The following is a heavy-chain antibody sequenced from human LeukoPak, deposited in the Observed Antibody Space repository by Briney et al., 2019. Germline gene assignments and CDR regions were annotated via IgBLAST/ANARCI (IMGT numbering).Heavy chain of an antibody. CDR2: INHSGST. J-gene: IGHJ4*02. Sequence: SETLSLTCAVYGGSFSGYYWSWIRQPPGKGREGIGEINHSGSTNYNPSLKSRVTISVDTSKNQFSLKLSSVTAAGTAVYYCARASQGGQRGAKYDYWGQGTLVTVSS. V-gene: IGHV4-34*01. D-gene: IGHD3-10*01. CDR1: GGSFSGYY. CDR3: ARASQGGQRGAKYDY.